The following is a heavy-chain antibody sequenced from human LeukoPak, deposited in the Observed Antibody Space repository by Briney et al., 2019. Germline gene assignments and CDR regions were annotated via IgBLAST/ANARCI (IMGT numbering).Heavy chain of an antibody. Sequence: GGSLRLSCAASGFTFSTHDMQWVRQAPGKGLEWVANIKQDGSQKKYVDSVKGRFTISRDNAKNSLFLQMNSLRAEDTAVYYCVREQQMGYWGQGALVIVSS. CDR2: IKQDGSQK. J-gene: IGHJ4*02. D-gene: IGHD6-13*01. V-gene: IGHV3-7*01. CDR1: GFTFSTHD. CDR3: VREQQMGY.